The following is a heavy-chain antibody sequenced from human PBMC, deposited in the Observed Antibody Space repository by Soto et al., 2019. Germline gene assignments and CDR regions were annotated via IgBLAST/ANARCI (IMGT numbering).Heavy chain of an antibody. Sequence: PSETLSLTCAVCGGSFSDFSWSWILQSPGKXLEWNGELNPGAITNSIPPLKSRVTMSLDTSNNQFSLKLPSVIAAVSALYYCARVLRARAYIDDCSGYSLQNWFDPWGQGTLVSVTS. CDR2: LNPGAIT. CDR1: GGSFSDFS. J-gene: IGHJ5*02. V-gene: IGHV4-34*01. D-gene: IGHD3-22*01. CDR3: ARVLRARAYIDDCSGYSLQNWFDP.